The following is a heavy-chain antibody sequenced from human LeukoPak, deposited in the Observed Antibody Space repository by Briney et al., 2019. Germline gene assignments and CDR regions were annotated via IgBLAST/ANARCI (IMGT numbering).Heavy chain of an antibody. CDR2: IYHSGST. D-gene: IGHD6-6*01. CDR1: GYSISSGYY. CDR3: ARDHGYSSSSYAYYYYYYMDV. J-gene: IGHJ6*03. Sequence: SETLSLTCTVSGYSISSGYYWGWIRQPPGKGLGWIGSIYHSGSTYYNPSLKSRVTISVDTSKNQFSLKLSSVTAADTAVYYCARDHGYSSSSYAYYYYYYMDVWGKGTTVTVSS. V-gene: IGHV4-38-2*02.